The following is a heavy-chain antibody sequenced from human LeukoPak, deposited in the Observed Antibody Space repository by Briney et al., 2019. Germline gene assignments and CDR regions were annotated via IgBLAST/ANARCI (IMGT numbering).Heavy chain of an antibody. CDR1: GGSISSSNYY. V-gene: IGHV4-39*01. CDR2: IYYGGNT. Sequence: SETLSLTYTVSGGSISSSNYYWGWIRQPPGKGLEWIGSIYYGGNTNYNPSLKSRVTLSVDTSKNQFSLKVSSVTAADAAVYYCARHPSCTTITHCSFDFWGRGTLVTVSS. J-gene: IGHJ4*02. CDR3: ARHPSCTTITHCSFDF. D-gene: IGHD4-11*01.